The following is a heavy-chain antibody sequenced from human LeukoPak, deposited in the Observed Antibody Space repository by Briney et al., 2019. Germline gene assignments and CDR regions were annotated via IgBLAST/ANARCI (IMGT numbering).Heavy chain of an antibody. CDR3: AREFSGTSIAARVFDS. D-gene: IGHD6-6*01. J-gene: IGHJ4*02. V-gene: IGHV4-4*07. CDR2: IHTSGST. CDR1: GGSITSYY. Sequence: TSGTLSLTCTVSGGSITSYYWTYIRQPAGKGLEWIGRIHTSGSTNYNPSLKSRVTMSVDTSKNQFSLNLSSVTAADTAMYYCAREFSGTSIAARVFDSWGQGTLVTVSS.